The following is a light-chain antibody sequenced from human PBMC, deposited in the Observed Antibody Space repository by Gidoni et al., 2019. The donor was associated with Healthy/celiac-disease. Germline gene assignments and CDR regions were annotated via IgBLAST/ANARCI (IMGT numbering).Light chain of an antibody. V-gene: IGKV3-11*01. CDR1: RSVSSY. J-gene: IGKJ2*03. CDR2: DAS. Sequence: PGERATLYCRASRSVSSYLAWYQQKPGQAPRLLIYDASNRATGIPARFSGSGSGTDFTLTISSLEPEDFAVYYCQQRSNWPLYSFGQGTKLEIK. CDR3: QQRSNWPLYS.